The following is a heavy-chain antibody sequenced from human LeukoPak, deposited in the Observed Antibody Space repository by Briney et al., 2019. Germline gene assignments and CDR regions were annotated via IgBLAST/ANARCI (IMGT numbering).Heavy chain of an antibody. CDR2: ISAYNGNT. D-gene: IGHD2-21*01. CDR3: ARQVFSYYYMDV. CDR1: GGTFSSYA. V-gene: IGHV1-18*01. Sequence: ASVKVSCKASGGTFSSYAISWVRQAPGQGREWMGWISAYNGNTNYAQKLQGRVTMTTDTSTSTAHMELRSLRSDDTAVYYCARQVFSYYYMDVWGKGTTVTVSS. J-gene: IGHJ6*03.